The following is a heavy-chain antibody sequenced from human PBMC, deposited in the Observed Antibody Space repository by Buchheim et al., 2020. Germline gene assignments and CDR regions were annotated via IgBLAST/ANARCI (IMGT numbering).Heavy chain of an antibody. Sequence: QVQLQESGPGLVKPLQTLSLTCTVSGGPISSGAYYWSWIRQHPGRGLEWIGYIYYSGSTYYNPSLKSRLIISVDTSKNQFSLKLSSVTAADTAVYYCVTHSSDYYYFDYWGQGTL. D-gene: IGHD3-22*01. J-gene: IGHJ4*02. CDR1: GGPISSGAYY. V-gene: IGHV4-31*03. CDR2: IYYSGST. CDR3: VTHSSDYYYFDY.